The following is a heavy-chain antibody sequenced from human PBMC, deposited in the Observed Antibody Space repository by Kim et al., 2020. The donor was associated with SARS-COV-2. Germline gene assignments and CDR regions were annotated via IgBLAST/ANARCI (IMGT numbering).Heavy chain of an antibody. CDR2: INTYNAGT. CDR1: GYTFTNHG. Sequence: ASAKVSCKASGYTFTNHGIHWVRQAPGQGLEWLGWINTYNAGTNYVQSLQGRVTMTTDTATTTVYMDLESLRYDDTAVYYCARGLNDYGAIDAFDIWGQG. CDR3: ARGLNDYGAIDAFDI. J-gene: IGHJ3*02. D-gene: IGHD4-17*01. V-gene: IGHV1-18*01.